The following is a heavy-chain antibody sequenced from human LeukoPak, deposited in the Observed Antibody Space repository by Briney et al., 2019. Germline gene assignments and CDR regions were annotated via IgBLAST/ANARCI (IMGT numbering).Heavy chain of an antibody. CDR3: AKSNGYGLVDI. CDR2: IFYSGST. CDR1: GGSISTSSYY. V-gene: IGHV4-39*07. D-gene: IGHD3-10*01. Sequence: SETLSLTCTVSGGSISTSSYYWGWVRQPPGKGLEWIGNIFYSGSTYYSPSLKSRVTISLDTSRNQFSLKLNSVTAADTAVYYCAKSNGYGLVDIWGKGTTVTVSS. J-gene: IGHJ6*04.